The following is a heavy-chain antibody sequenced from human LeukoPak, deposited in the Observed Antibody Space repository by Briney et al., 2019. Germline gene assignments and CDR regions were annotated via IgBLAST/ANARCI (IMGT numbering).Heavy chain of an antibody. CDR3: ARVPGWATDTRYYGMDV. Sequence: ASVTLSFTASGYTFTIYDIDWVRQAPGQGLEWMGWMNPNRGNTGYAQKFQGRVTMTRNTSISRDYMELSSLRSEDTAVYYCARVPGWATDTRYYGMDVWGQGTTVTVSS. V-gene: IGHV1-8*01. CDR1: GYTFTIYD. J-gene: IGHJ6*02. D-gene: IGHD5-18*01. CDR2: MNPNRGNT.